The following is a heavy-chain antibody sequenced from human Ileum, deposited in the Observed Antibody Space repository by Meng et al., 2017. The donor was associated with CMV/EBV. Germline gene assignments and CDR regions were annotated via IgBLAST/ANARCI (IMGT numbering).Heavy chain of an antibody. CDR1: G. Sequence: GMHWVRQAPGKGLEWITIISFDGSNKYYSDSVRGRFTISRDNSKNTLYLQMNSLRAEDTAVYYCAKDRPRTTYYYDNSGNLDFDYWGQGTLVTVSS. J-gene: IGHJ4*02. V-gene: IGHV3-30*18. CDR3: AKDRPRTTYYYDNSGNLDFDY. CDR2: ISFDGSNK. D-gene: IGHD3-22*01.